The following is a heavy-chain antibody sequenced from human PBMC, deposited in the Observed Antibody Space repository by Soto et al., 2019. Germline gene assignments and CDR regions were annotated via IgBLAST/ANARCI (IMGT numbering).Heavy chain of an antibody. CDR1: GFTFSDYW. CDR2: IKFDGSSA. J-gene: IGHJ3*01. V-gene: IGHV3-74*01. Sequence: EVQLVESGGGLVQPGASLRLSCAASGFTFSDYWIHWVRQAPGKGLVWVSRIKFDGSSANYADSVKGRFTISRDNAKDTVYLQMNSLGAEDTAVYYGARGVRGHYGFEVWGQGTMVTVSS. CDR3: ARGVRGHYGFEV. D-gene: IGHD3-10*01.